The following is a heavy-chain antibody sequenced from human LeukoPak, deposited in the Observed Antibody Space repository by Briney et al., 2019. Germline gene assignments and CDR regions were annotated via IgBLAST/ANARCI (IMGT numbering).Heavy chain of an antibody. J-gene: IGHJ4*02. Sequence: PGGSLRLSCAASGFSFSSYAMSWVRQAPGKGLEWVSVIGGGPGNTYYTDSVKGRFTISRDNSKNTLYLHLNSLRAEDTAVYYCAKGEGYYYDSSGYYFDYWGQGTLVTVSS. D-gene: IGHD3-22*01. CDR3: AKGEGYYYDSSGYYFDY. V-gene: IGHV3-23*01. CDR2: IGGGPGNT. CDR1: GFSFSSYA.